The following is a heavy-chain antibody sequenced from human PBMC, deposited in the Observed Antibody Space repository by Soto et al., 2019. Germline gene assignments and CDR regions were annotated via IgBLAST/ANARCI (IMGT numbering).Heavy chain of an antibody. V-gene: IGHV3-66*01. CDR1: GFTVSSNY. J-gene: IGHJ3*02. D-gene: IGHD3-9*01. CDR3: AVDILTGYYAFDI. Sequence: GGSLRLSCAASGFTVSSNYMSWVRQAPGKGLEWVSVIYSGGSTYYADSVKGRFTISRDNSKNTLYLQMNSLRAEDTAVYYCAVDILTGYYAFDIWGQGTMVTVSS. CDR2: IYSGGST.